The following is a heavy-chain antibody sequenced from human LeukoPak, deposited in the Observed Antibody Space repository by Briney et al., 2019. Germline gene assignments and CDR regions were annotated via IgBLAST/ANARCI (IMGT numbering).Heavy chain of an antibody. CDR2: ISPNGTDI. CDR1: GFIFSDYY. D-gene: IGHD6-6*01. V-gene: IGHV3-11*01. Sequence: GGSLRLSCAASGFIFSDYYMSWIRQSPGKGLEWISYISPNGTDIYSIDSVRGRFIISRDNAKNSLYLQMNSLRAEDTAVYYCASGSSSVGYWGQGTLVTVSS. CDR3: ASGSSSVGY. J-gene: IGHJ4*02.